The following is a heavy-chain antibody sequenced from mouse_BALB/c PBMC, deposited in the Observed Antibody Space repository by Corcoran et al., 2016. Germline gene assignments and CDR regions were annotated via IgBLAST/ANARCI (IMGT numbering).Heavy chain of an antibody. D-gene: IGHD1-1*01. V-gene: IGHV9-3-1*01. CDR1: GYTFTNYG. J-gene: IGHJ3*01. Sequence: QIQLVQSGPELKKPGETVKISCKASGYTFTNYGMSWVKPAPGKGLKWMGWINTYTGEPTYADDFKGRFAFSLETSASTAYLQINNLKNEDTATYFCARSDGSSWFAYWGQGTLVTVSA. CDR2: INTYTGEP. CDR3: ARSDGSSWFAY.